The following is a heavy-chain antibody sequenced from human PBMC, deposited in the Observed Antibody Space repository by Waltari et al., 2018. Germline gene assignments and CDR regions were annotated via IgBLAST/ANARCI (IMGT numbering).Heavy chain of an antibody. D-gene: IGHD6-13*01. CDR1: GFSSSSSW. J-gene: IGHJ4*02. CDR3: ARDLMRVAGTL. V-gene: IGHV3-7*04. CDR2: IKRDASEK. Sequence: QLVESGGGLVQPGGYLRLSCRASGFSSSSSWMTWVRQAPGKGLEWVANIKRDASEKSYVGSVEGRFTISRDNAENSLYLQMNSLRVEDTAVYYCARDLMRVAGTLWGQGTLVTVSS.